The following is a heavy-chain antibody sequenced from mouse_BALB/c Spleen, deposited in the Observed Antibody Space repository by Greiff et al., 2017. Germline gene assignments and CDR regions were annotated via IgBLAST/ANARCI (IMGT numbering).Heavy chain of an antibody. D-gene: IGHD2-2*01. CDR2: INPSNGRT. CDR1: GYTFTSYW. J-gene: IGHJ2*01. V-gene: IGHV1S81*02. Sequence: QVQLQQPGAELVKPGASVKLSCKASGYTFTSYWMHWVKQRPGQGLEWIGEINPSNGRTNYNEKFKSKATLTVDKSSSTAYMQLSSLTSEDSAVFYCARGIYYGYEYYFDYWGQGTTLTVSS. CDR3: ARGIYYGYEYYFDY.